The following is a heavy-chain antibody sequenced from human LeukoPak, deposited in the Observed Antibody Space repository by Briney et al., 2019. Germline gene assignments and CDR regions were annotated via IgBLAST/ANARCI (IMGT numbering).Heavy chain of an antibody. CDR1: GYTFTSYG. CDR3: ARGKITMVRGVISHDYYYYYMDV. Sequence: ASVKVSCKASGYTFTSYGISWVRQAPGQGLEWMGWISAYNGNTNYAQKLQGRVTMTTDTSTSTAYMELRSLRSDDTAVYYCARGKITMVRGVISHDYYYYYMDVWGKGTTVTISS. CDR2: ISAYNGNT. D-gene: IGHD3-10*01. V-gene: IGHV1-18*01. J-gene: IGHJ6*03.